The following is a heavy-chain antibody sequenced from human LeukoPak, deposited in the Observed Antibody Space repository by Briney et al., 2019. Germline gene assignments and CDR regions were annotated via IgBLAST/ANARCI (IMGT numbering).Heavy chain of an antibody. V-gene: IGHV1-69*05. J-gene: IGHJ6*02. CDR3: ARDRRIVGATTLEDYYYGMDV. Sequence: GSSVKVSCKASGGTFSSYAISWVRQAPGQGLEWMGGIIPIFGTANYAQKFQGRVTITTDESTSTAYMELRSLRSDDTAVYYCARDRRIVGATTLEDYYYGMDVWGQGTTVTVSS. CDR2: IIPIFGTA. CDR1: GGTFSSYA. D-gene: IGHD1-26*01.